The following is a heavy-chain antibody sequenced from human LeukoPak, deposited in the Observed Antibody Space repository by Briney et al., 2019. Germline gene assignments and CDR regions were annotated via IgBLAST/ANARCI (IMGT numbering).Heavy chain of an antibody. D-gene: IGHD1-26*01. CDR3: ARGTGSYYSLGY. CDR1: GFTFSSYW. V-gene: IGHV3-74*01. CDR2: INSDGSST. Sequence: GGSLRLSCAASGFTFSSYWMHRVRQAPGKGLVWVSRINSDGSSTSYADSVKGRFTISRDNAKNTLYLQMDSLRAEDTAMYYCARGTGSYYSLGYWGQGTLVTVSS. J-gene: IGHJ4*02.